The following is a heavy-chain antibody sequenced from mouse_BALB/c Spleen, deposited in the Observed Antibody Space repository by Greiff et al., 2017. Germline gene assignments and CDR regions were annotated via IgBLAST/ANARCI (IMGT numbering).Heavy chain of an antibody. D-gene: IGHD2-10*02. CDR2: IDPENGDT. Sequence: EVQLQQSGAELVRSGASVKLSCTASGFNIKDYYMHWVKQRPEQGLEWIGWIDPENGDTEYAPKFQGKATMTADTSSNTAYLQLSSLTSEDTAVYYCSLVGSFDYWGQGTTRTVSS. J-gene: IGHJ2*01. CDR1: GFNIKDYY. CDR3: SLVGSFDY. V-gene: IGHV14-4*02.